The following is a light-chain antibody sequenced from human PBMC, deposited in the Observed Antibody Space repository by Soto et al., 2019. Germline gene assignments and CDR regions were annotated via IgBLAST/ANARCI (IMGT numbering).Light chain of an antibody. CDR1: QSVSSN. CDR3: KQYNYWSAYT. CDR2: GAS. J-gene: IGKJ4*01. Sequence: EIVMTQAPATLSVSRGERATLSCRASQSVSSNSAWSQQKPCQAPRLLIYGASTRATGIPARFSGSGYGTDLTLTISSLQYEDFAVYYCKQYNYWSAYTFGGATNVDIK. V-gene: IGKV3-15*01.